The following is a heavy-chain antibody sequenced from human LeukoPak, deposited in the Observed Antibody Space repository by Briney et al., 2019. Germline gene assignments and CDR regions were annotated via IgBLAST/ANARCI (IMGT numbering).Heavy chain of an antibody. V-gene: IGHV4-39*01. Sequence: SETLSLTCTVSGGSISSSSYYWGWIRQPPGKGLEWIGSIYYSGSTYYNPSLKSRVTISVDTSKNQFSLKLSSVTAADTAVYYCARPGQRTAAAEYWGQGTLVTVSS. CDR3: ARPGQRTAAAEY. CDR1: GGSISSSSYY. J-gene: IGHJ4*02. D-gene: IGHD6-13*01. CDR2: IYYSGST.